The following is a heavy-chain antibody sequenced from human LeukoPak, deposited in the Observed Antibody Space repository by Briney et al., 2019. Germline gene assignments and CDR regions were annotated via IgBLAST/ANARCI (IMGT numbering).Heavy chain of an antibody. CDR2: ISSSSTST. CDR1: GFTFSISA. J-gene: IGHJ3*02. Sequence: GGSLRLSCTASGFTFSISAMSWVRQAPGGGLNWSSSISSSSTSTYYADSVKGRFTISRDNSKNTLYLQMNSLRAEDTAVYYCAKSDSTSYNAFDIWGQGTMVTVSP. CDR3: AKSDSTSYNAFDI. D-gene: IGHD2/OR15-2a*01. V-gene: IGHV3-23*01.